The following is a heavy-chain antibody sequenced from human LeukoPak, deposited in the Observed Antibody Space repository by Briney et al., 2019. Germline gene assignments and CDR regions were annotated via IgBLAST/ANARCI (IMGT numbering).Heavy chain of an antibody. CDR1: GGSISTYY. CDR2: IYYSGST. J-gene: IGHJ5*02. CDR3: ARPIMVRGVISWFDP. Sequence: SETLSLTCNVSGGSISTYYWSWIRQPPGKGLEWIGYIYYSGSTNYNPSLKSRVHISVDASKNHFYLKLSSVTAADTAVYYCARPIMVRGVISWFDPWGQGTLVTV. V-gene: IGHV4-59*08. D-gene: IGHD3-10*01.